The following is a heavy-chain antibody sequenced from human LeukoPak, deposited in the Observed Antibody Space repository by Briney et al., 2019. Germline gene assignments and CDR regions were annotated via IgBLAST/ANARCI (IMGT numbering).Heavy chain of an antibody. CDR3: ARDPQYCSSTSCYSRFQYYFDY. J-gene: IGHJ4*02. CDR1: GYTFTGYY. V-gene: IGHV1-2*02. Sequence: ASVKASCKASGYTFTGYYMHWVRQAPGQGLEWMGWFNPNSGGTNYAQKFQGRVTMTRDTSISTAYMELSRLRSDDTAVYYCARDPQYCSSTSCYSRFQYYFDYWGQGTLVTVSS. D-gene: IGHD2-2*01. CDR2: FNPNSGGT.